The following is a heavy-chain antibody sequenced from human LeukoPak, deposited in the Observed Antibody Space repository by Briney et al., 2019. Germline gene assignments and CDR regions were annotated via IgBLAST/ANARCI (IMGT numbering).Heavy chain of an antibody. Sequence: SETLSLTCAVYGGSFSGYYWSWIRQPPGKGLEWIGEINHSGSTNYNPSLKSRVTISVDTSKNQFSLKLSSVTAADTAAYYCARGGRYFDSYFDYWGQGTLVTVSS. D-gene: IGHD3-9*01. CDR3: ARGGRYFDSYFDY. CDR1: GGSFSGYY. J-gene: IGHJ4*02. CDR2: INHSGST. V-gene: IGHV4-34*01.